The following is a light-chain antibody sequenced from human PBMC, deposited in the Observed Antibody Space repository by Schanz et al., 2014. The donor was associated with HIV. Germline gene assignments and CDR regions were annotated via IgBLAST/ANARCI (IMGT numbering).Light chain of an antibody. J-gene: IGLJ2*01. Sequence: QSVLTQPPSASGTPGQRVTISCSGSSSNIGSNYVYWYQQFPGTAPKLLFYRNNQRPSGVPDRFSGSKSGTSASLAISGLQSEDEADYYCAAWDDSLNGVVFGGGTKLTVL. V-gene: IGLV1-47*01. CDR3: AAWDDSLNGVV. CDR1: SSNIGSNY. CDR2: RNN.